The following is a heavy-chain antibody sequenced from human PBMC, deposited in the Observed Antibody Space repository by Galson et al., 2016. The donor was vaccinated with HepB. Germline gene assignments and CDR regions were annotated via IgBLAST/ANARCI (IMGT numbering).Heavy chain of an antibody. D-gene: IGHD1-26*01. CDR1: GFTFSTNA. CDR2: VSFDGSNK. CDR3: ARDPSGRYVPYTPYFDY. Sequence: SLRLSCAASGFTFSTNAMHWVRQAPGKGLEWVAVVSFDGSNKYYADSVKGRFTISRDNSKNTLYLQMNSLRAEDTAVYYCARDPSGRYVPYTPYFDYWGQGTLVTVSS. J-gene: IGHJ4*02. V-gene: IGHV3-30-3*01.